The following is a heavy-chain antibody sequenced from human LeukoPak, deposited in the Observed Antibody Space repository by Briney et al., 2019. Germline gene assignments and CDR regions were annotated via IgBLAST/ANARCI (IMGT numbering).Heavy chain of an antibody. Sequence: SVNVSCKTSGGTFNNSAISWVRQAPGQGLEWLGGIMPLFGTAGYAQKFQGRVTITKDESTRTVYLELTSLTSDDTAVYYCARDVHGDYGSGWFDPWGQGTLVSVSS. CDR1: GGTFNNSA. CDR3: ARDVHGDYGSGWFDP. D-gene: IGHD4-17*01. J-gene: IGHJ5*02. CDR2: IMPLFGTA. V-gene: IGHV1-69*05.